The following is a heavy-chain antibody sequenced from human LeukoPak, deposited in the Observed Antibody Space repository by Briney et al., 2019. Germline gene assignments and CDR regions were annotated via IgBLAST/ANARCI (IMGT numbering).Heavy chain of an antibody. CDR2: IRSKANSYAT. D-gene: IGHD6-13*01. Sequence: GGSLRLSCAASGFTFRGSAMHWVRQASGKGLEWVGRIRSKANSYATAYAASVKGRFTISRDDSKNTAYLQMNSLKTEDTAVYYCTRHDLAAAGPGFDYWGQGTLVTVSS. V-gene: IGHV3-73*01. CDR3: TRHDLAAAGPGFDY. J-gene: IGHJ4*02. CDR1: GFTFRGSA.